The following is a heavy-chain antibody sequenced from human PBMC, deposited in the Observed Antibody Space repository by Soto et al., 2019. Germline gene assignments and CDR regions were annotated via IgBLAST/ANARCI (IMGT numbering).Heavy chain of an antibody. CDR2: IYHSGST. J-gene: IGHJ6*02. V-gene: IGHV4-4*02. Sequence: PSETLSLTCAVSGGSISSSNLWSWVRQPPGKGLEWIGEIYHSGSTNYNPSLKSRVTISVDKSKNQFSLKLSSVTAADTAVYYCARVVGGYYYGMDVWGQGTTVTVS. D-gene: IGHD2-2*01. CDR1: GGSISSSNL. CDR3: ARVVGGYYYGMDV.